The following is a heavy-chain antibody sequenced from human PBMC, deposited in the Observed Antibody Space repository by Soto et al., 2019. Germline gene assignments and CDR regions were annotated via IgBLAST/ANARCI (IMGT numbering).Heavy chain of an antibody. CDR1: GGSFSGYY. CDR2: INHSGST. J-gene: IGHJ5*02. Sequence: QMQLQQWGAGLLKPSETLSLTCAVYGGSFSGYYWSWIRQPPGKGLEWIGEINHSGSTNYNPSLKSRVTISVDTPKNQFSLKLSSVTAADTAVYYCARAYSSSACSGNWFDPWGQGTLVTVSS. CDR3: ARAYSSSACSGNWFDP. D-gene: IGHD6-13*01. V-gene: IGHV4-34*01.